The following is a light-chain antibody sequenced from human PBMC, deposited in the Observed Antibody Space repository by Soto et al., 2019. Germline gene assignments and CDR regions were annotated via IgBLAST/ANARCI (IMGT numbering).Light chain of an antibody. CDR3: AAWDDSLSGVV. Sequence: QSVLTQPPSVSGAPGQRVTISCTGSSSNIGASYDVQWYQQLPGTAPKVLIYANNNRPSGVPDRFSASRSATSASLAITGLQAEDEADYYCAAWDDSLSGVVFGGGTKLTVL. CDR1: SSNIGASYD. V-gene: IGLV1-40*01. J-gene: IGLJ2*01. CDR2: ANN.